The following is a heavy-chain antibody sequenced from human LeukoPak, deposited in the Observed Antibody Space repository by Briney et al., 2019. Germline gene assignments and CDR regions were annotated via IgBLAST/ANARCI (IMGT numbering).Heavy chain of an antibody. D-gene: IGHD3-10*01. V-gene: IGHV3-7*03. CDR1: GFTFSIYW. CDR2: INHNGNVN. J-gene: IGHJ5*02. Sequence: GGSLRLSCAASGFTFSIYWMNWARQAPGKGLEWVASINHNGNVNYYVDSVKGRFTISRDNAKNSLYLQMNSLRAEATAVYYCAKDRAEYYGSGSYGFDPWGQGTLVTVSS. CDR3: AKDRAEYYGSGSYGFDP.